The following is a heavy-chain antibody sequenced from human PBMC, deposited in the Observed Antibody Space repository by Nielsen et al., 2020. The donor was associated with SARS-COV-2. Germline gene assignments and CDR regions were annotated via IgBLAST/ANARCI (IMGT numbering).Heavy chain of an antibody. V-gene: IGHV3-30*18. J-gene: IGHJ5*02. CDR3: AKAGHSGYDPNWFDP. CDR2: ISYDGSNK. D-gene: IGHD5-12*01. Sequence: GESLKISCAASGFTFSSYGMHWVRQAPGKGLEWVAVISYDGSNKYYADSVKGRFTISRDNSKNTLYLQMNSLRAEDTAVYYCAKAGHSGYDPNWFDPWGQGTLVTVSS. CDR1: GFTFSSYG.